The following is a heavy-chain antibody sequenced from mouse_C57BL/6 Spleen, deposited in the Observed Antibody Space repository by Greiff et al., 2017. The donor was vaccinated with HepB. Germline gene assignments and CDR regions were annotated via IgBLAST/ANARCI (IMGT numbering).Heavy chain of an antibody. J-gene: IGHJ3*01. CDR3: ATYYGRAWFAY. CDR2: ISDGGSYT. CDR1: GFTFSSYA. Sequence: EVKLMESGGGLVKPGGSLKLSCAASGFTFSSYAMSWVRQTPEKRLEWVATISDGGSYTYYPDNVKGRFTISRDNAKNNLYLQMSHLKSEDTAMYYCATYYGRAWFAYWGQGTLVTVSA. V-gene: IGHV5-4*03. D-gene: IGHD1-1*01.